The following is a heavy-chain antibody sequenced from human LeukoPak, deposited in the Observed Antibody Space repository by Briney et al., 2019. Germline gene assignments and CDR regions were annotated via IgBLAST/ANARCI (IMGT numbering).Heavy chain of an antibody. Sequence: SETLSLTCTVSGGSISSYYWSWIRQPPGKGLEWIGYIHYSGSTNYNPSLKSRVTISVDTSKNQFSLKLSSVTAADTAVYYCARDDPRDGYNVAFDIWGQGTMVTVSS. J-gene: IGHJ3*02. V-gene: IGHV4-59*01. CDR1: GGSISSYY. D-gene: IGHD5-24*01. CDR2: IHYSGST. CDR3: ARDDPRDGYNVAFDI.